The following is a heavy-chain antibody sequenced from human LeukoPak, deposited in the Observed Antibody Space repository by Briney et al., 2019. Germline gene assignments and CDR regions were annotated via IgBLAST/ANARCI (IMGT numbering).Heavy chain of an antibody. D-gene: IGHD2-8*01. V-gene: IGHV1-18*01. CDR1: GYTFTSYG. Sequence: ASVKVCCKASGYTFTSYGISWVRQAPGQGLEWMGWISAYNGNTNYAQKLQGRVTMTTDTSTSTAYMELRSLRSDDTAVYYCARADCTNGVCFVFDYWGQGTLVTVSS. J-gene: IGHJ4*02. CDR2: ISAYNGNT. CDR3: ARADCTNGVCFVFDY.